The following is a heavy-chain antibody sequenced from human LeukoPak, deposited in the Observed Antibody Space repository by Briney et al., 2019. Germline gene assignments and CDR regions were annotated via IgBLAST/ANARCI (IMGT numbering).Heavy chain of an antibody. CDR3: ATGVVPAAGVDV. CDR2: ITPILGIA. CDR1: GGTFSSYA. V-gene: IGHV1-69*04. J-gene: IGHJ6*02. D-gene: IGHD2-2*01. Sequence: SVKVSCKASGGTFSSYAISWVRQAPGQGLEWMGRITPILGIANYAQKFQGRVTITADKSTSTAYMELSSLRSEDTAVYYCATGVVPAAGVDVWGQGTTVTVSS.